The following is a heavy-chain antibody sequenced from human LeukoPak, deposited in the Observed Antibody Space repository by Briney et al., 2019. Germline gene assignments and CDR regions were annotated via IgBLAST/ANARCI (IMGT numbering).Heavy chain of an antibody. CDR3: ATLITMIVVGLGAFDI. D-gene: IGHD3-22*01. V-gene: IGHV3-23*01. Sequence: PGGSLRLSCAASGFTFSSYAMSWVRQAPGKGLEWVSAISGSGGSTYYADSVKGRFTISRDNSKNTLYLQMNSLRAEDTGVYFCATLITMIVVGLGAFDIWGEGTMVTVSS. CDR2: ISGSGGST. J-gene: IGHJ3*02. CDR1: GFTFSSYA.